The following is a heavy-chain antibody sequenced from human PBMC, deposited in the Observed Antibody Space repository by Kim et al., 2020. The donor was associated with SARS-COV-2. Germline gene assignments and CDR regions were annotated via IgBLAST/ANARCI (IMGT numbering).Heavy chain of an antibody. J-gene: IGHJ6*04. Sequence: VKGRFTISRDNSKNTLYLQMNSLRAEDTAIYYCAKSSGTSEWKMGGMDVWGEGATVIVSS. V-gene: IGHV3-23*01. D-gene: IGHD1-26*01. CDR3: AKSSGTSEWKMGGMDV.